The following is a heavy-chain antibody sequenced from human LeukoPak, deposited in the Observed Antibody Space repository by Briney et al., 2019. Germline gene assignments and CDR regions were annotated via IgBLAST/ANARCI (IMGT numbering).Heavy chain of an antibody. J-gene: IGHJ6*03. D-gene: IGHD3-10*01. V-gene: IGHV1-18*01. CDR1: GYTFTSYG. CDR2: ISAYNGNT. Sequence: GASVKVSCKASGYTFTSYGISWVRQAPRQGLEWMGWISAYNGNTNYAQKLQGRVTMTTDTSTSTAYMELRSLRSVDTAVYYCARAGKRSSYYYYYYMGVWGKGTTVTVSS. CDR3: ARAGKRSSYYYYYYMGV.